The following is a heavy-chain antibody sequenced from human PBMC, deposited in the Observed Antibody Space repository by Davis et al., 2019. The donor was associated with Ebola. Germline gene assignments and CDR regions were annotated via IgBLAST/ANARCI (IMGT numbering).Heavy chain of an antibody. V-gene: IGHV3-23*01. CDR3: ASGGSSAFFDY. Sequence: GESLKISCAASGFTFSSYAMSWVRQAPGKGLEWVSAISGSGGSTYYADSVKGRFTISRDNSKNTLYLQMNSLRAEDTAVYYCASGGSSAFFDYWGQGTLVTVSS. J-gene: IGHJ4*02. CDR2: ISGSGGST. D-gene: IGHD6-6*01. CDR1: GFTFSSYA.